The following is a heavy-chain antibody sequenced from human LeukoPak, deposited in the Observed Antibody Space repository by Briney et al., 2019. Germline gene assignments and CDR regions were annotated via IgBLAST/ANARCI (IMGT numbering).Heavy chain of an antibody. CDR3: VSFYETY. J-gene: IGHJ4*02. CDR1: GFTFSSYW. Sequence: PGGSLRLSCAASGFTFSSYWTSWVRQAPGKGLVWVSHINSDGSWTSYADSVKGRFTISKDNAKNTVYLQMNSLRAEDTAVYYCVSFYETYWGQGILVTVSS. V-gene: IGHV3-74*01. D-gene: IGHD2/OR15-2a*01. CDR2: INSDGSWT.